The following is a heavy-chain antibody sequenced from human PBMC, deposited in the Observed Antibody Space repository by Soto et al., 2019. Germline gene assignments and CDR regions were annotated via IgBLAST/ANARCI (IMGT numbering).Heavy chain of an antibody. D-gene: IGHD6-19*01. CDR3: ARVGGDISGWYSGDYFYY. V-gene: IGHV3-11*01. J-gene: IGHJ4*02. Sequence: QVQLVESGGGLVKPGGSLRLSCAASGFTFSDYYMSWIRQAPGKGLEWVSYISSSGSTIYYADSVKGRFTISRDNAKNSLYLQRNSLRDEDTAGYYGARVGGDISGWYSGDYFYYWGPGTLVPGSS. CDR1: GFTFSDYY. CDR2: ISSSGSTI.